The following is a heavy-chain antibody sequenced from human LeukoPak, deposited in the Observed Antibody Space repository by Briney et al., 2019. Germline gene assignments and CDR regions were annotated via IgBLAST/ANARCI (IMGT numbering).Heavy chain of an antibody. CDR3: ARDPYSGSYGDYYYYYMDV. V-gene: IGHV3-21*01. Sequence: PGGALRLSCAASAFTFSSYSMNWVRQAPGKGLEWVSSISSSGSYIYYADSVKGRFTISRDNAKNSLYLQMNSLRAEDTAVYYCARDPYSGSYGDYYYYYMDVWGKGTTVTISS. D-gene: IGHD1-26*01. CDR2: ISSSGSYI. CDR1: AFTFSSYS. J-gene: IGHJ6*03.